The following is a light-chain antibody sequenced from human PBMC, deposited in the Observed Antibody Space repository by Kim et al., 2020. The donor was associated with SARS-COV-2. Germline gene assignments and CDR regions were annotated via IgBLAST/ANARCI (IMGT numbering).Light chain of an antibody. V-gene: IGLV3-19*01. CDR2: GQN. CDR1: RLRNSY. J-gene: IGLJ3*02. Sequence: AMGRKVSINRQGERLRNSYASWYQVKPRQAPLLVIFGQNQRTSGFPERFFGSNSENRSSLTITGGQAEDEADYYYNCRDTSNNQGVFGGGTKVTVL. CDR3: NCRDTSNNQGV.